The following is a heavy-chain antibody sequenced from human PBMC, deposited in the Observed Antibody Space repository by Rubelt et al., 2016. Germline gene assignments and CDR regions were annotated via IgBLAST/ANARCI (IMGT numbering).Heavy chain of an antibody. CDR3: AKDHTYYFDY. CDR1: GFTFSSYG. D-gene: IGHD3-16*01. V-gene: IGHV3-30*18. Sequence: QVQLVESGGGVVQPGRSLRLSCAASGFTFSSYGMHWVRQAPGKGLEWVAVISYDGSNKYYADSVKGRFTMSRDNSKSTRYLQMNSLRAEDTAVYYCAKDHTYYFDYWGQGTLVTVSS. J-gene: IGHJ4*02. CDR2: ISYDGSNK.